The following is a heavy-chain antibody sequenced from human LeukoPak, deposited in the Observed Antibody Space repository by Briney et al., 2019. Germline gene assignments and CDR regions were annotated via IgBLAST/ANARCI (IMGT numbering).Heavy chain of an antibody. Sequence: SVKVSCKASGGTFSSYAISWVRQAPGQGLEWMGRIIPILGIANYAQKFQGRVTITADKSTSTAYMELSSLRSEDTAVYYCARVGLDCSSTSCFMDVWGKGTTVTVSS. CDR3: ARVGLDCSSTSCFMDV. CDR1: GGTFSSYA. V-gene: IGHV1-69*04. CDR2: IIPILGIA. J-gene: IGHJ6*04. D-gene: IGHD2-2*01.